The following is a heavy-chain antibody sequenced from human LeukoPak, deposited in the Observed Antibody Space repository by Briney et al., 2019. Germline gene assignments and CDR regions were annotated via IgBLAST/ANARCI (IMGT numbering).Heavy chain of an antibody. D-gene: IGHD6-13*01. Sequence: PGGSLRLSCAASGFTVSSNYMSWVRQAPGKGLEWVSVIYSGGSTYYADSVKGRFTISRDNSKNTLYLQMNSLRAEDTAVYYCARVGYSSSWYYYFDYWGQGTLDTVSS. CDR2: IYSGGST. CDR3: ARVGYSSSWYYYFDY. V-gene: IGHV3-66*02. J-gene: IGHJ4*02. CDR1: GFTVSSNY.